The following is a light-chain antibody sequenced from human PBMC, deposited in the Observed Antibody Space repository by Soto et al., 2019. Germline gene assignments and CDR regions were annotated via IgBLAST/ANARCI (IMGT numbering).Light chain of an antibody. J-gene: IGLJ1*01. CDR2: EVN. CDR1: SSDGVSYNY. V-gene: IGLV2-8*01. Sequence: QSVLSQPLTPFGAPGQAVAICPTGKSSDGVSYNYVSWYQQHTGKAPKLMIYEVNKRPSGFRDRVSGSKSGNTASLSVSSLQAEDETDYYCSSYAGSRDVFGTSTKVTV. CDR3: SSYAGSRDV.